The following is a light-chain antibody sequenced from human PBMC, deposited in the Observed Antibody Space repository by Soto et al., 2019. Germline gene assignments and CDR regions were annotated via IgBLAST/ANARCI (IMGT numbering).Light chain of an antibody. J-gene: IGKJ4*01. CDR2: GAT. Sequence: IRMKQSAAALSVKTGKRATISWMASQSVSILLAWYQQKPGQAPRLLIHGATTMATGIPARFSGSGSGTEFTLTICSLQSEDFALYYCQQYINLPLPFGGGTKVDIK. CDR1: QSVSIL. V-gene: IGKV3-15*01. CDR3: QQYINLPLP.